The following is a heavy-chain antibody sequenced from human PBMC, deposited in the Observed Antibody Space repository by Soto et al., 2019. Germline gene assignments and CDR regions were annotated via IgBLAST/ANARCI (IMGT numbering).Heavy chain of an antibody. D-gene: IGHD4-17*01. CDR2: ISSSGSTI. CDR3: ARDGYGDPYYYYAMDV. J-gene: IGHJ6*02. CDR1: VFTFILYE. V-gene: IGHV3-48*03. Sequence: PGWSLRLSCASSVFTFILYEMNWVRQAPGKGLEWISYISSSGSTIYYADSVKGRFTISRDNAKNSLFLQMSSLRAEDTAVYFCARDGYGDPYYYYAMDVWGQGTTVTVSS.